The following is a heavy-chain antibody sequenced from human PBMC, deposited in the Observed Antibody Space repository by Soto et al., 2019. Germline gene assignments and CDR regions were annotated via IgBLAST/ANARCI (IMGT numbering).Heavy chain of an antibody. V-gene: IGHV1-8*01. J-gene: IGHJ3*02. CDR3: ASLDYYDSSGYYMDAFDI. CDR1: GDTFTSYD. CDR2: MNPNSGNT. Sequence: ASVKVSCKACGDTFTSYDINWVRQATGQGLEWMGWMNPNSGNTGYAQKFQGRVTMTRNTSISTAYMELSSLRSKDTAVYYCASLDYYDSSGYYMDAFDIWCQGTMVTVSS. D-gene: IGHD3-22*01.